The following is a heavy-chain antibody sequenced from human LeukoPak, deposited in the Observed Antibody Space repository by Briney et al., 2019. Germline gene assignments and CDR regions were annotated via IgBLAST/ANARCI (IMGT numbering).Heavy chain of an antibody. CDR1: GYSFTSYW. CDR2: IYPGDSDT. D-gene: IGHD2-15*01. Sequence: GESLKISCKGSGYSFTSYWIDWVRQMPGKGLEWMGIIYPGDSDTRYSPSFQGQVTISADKSISTAYLQWSSLKASDTAMYYCARLTDIVVVVAADPYYYGMDVWGQGTTVTVSS. CDR3: ARLTDIVVVVAADPYYYGMDV. J-gene: IGHJ6*02. V-gene: IGHV5-51*01.